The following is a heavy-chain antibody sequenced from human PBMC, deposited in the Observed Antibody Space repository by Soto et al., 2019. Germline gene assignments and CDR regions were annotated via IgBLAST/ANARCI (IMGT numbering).Heavy chain of an antibody. V-gene: IGHV4-59*11. CDR2: IYYSGST. CDR3: ARANWFDP. Sequence: SETLSLTCTVSGGSINNHYWSWIRQPPGKGLEWTGYIYYSGSTNYNPSLKSRVTISVDTSKNHFSLNLTSLTAADTAIYYCARANWFDPWGQGTLVTVSS. CDR1: GGSINNHY. J-gene: IGHJ5*02.